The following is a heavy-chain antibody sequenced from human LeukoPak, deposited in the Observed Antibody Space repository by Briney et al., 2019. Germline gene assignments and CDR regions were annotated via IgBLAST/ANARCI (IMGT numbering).Heavy chain of an antibody. V-gene: IGHV4-30-2*02. CDR2: IYHSGST. Sequence: SETLSLTCAVSGGSISSGGYSWSWIRQPPGKGLEWIGYIYHSGSTYYNPSLKSRVTISVDRSKNQFSLKLSSVTAADTAVYYCARSLKGYVSRWGQGTLVTVSS. CDR3: ARSLKGYVSR. CDR1: GGSISSGGYS. J-gene: IGHJ4*02. D-gene: IGHD3-10*01.